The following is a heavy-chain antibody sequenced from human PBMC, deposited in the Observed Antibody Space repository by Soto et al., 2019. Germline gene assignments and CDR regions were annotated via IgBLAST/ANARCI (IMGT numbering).Heavy chain of an antibody. V-gene: IGHV3-23*01. CDR1: GFTFSSYA. CDR2: ISGSGDSK. J-gene: IGHJ4*02. Sequence: EVQLLESGGGLVQPGGSLRLSCAASGFTFSSYAMSWVRQAPGKGLAWVSVISGSGDSKYYADSVKGRFTSSRDNSKNTLYLQMNRRRVEDTAVYYCPNLAYGSDFDYWGQGTLVTVSS. D-gene: IGHD3-10*01. CDR3: PNLAYGSDFDY.